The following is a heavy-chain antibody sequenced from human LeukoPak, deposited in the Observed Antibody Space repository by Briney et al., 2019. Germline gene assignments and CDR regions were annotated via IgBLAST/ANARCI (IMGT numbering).Heavy chain of an antibody. Sequence: PGGSLRLSCAASGFTFSSYAMSWVRQAPGKGLEWVSSISGSGSSTYYADSVKGRFTISRDNSKNSLYLQMNSLRTEDTALYYCAKDFYQLLFFFDYWGQGTLVTVSS. V-gene: IGHV3-23*01. CDR1: GFTFSSYA. CDR2: ISGSGSST. CDR3: AKDFYQLLFFFDY. J-gene: IGHJ4*02. D-gene: IGHD2-2*01.